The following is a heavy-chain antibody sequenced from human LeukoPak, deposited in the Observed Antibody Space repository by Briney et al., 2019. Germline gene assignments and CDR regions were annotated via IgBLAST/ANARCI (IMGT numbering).Heavy chain of an antibody. V-gene: IGHV3-11*04. J-gene: IGHJ1*01. Sequence: PGGPLRLSCAASGFTFSDYYMSWIRQAPGKGLEWVSYISSSGSTIYYADSVKGRFTISRDNAKNSLYLQMNSLRAEDTAVYYCATGNYYDSRGYYTFGHWGQGTLVTVSS. CDR2: ISSSGSTI. CDR1: GFTFSDYY. D-gene: IGHD3-22*01. CDR3: ATGNYYDSRGYYTFGH.